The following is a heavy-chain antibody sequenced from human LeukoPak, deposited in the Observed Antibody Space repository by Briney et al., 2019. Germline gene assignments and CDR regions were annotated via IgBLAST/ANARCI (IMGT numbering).Heavy chain of an antibody. CDR1: GGSFSSYY. J-gene: IGHJ4*02. V-gene: IGHV4-59*01. Sequence: SETLSLTCTVSGGSFSSYYWSWIRQPPGKGLEWIGYIYYSGSTNYNPSLKSRVTISVDTSKNQFSLKLSSVTAADTAVYYCARVMKIFGVVILDYWGQGTLVTVSS. D-gene: IGHD3-3*01. CDR2: IYYSGST. CDR3: ARVMKIFGVVILDY.